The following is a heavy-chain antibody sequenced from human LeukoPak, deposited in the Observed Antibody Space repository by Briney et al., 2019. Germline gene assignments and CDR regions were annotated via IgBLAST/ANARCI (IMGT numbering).Heavy chain of an antibody. V-gene: IGHV3-15*01. CDR1: GFTFSNAW. D-gene: IGHD6-13*01. J-gene: IGHJ6*02. CDR2: IKSKTDGGTT. Sequence: PGGSLRLSCAASGFTFSNAWMSWVRQAPGKGLEWVGRIKSKTDGGTTDYAAPVKGRFTISRDDSKNTLYLQMNSLKTEDTAVYYCTTDEAGYSSSWVDYYGMDVWGQGTTVTVSS. CDR3: TTDEAGYSSSWVDYYGMDV.